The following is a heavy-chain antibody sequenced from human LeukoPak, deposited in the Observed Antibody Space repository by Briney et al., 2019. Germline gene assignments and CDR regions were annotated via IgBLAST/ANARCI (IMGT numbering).Heavy chain of an antibody. J-gene: IGHJ6*03. Sequence: ASVKVSCKASHYTFSNYGITWVRQAPGQGLEWMGWISAYNGNTNYAQKLQGRVTMTTDTSTSTAYMELRSLRSDDTAVYYCARGWVDLNWNYGDYYYYYMDVWGKGTTVTVSS. CDR2: ISAYNGNT. V-gene: IGHV1-18*04. D-gene: IGHD1-7*01. CDR3: ARGWVDLNWNYGDYYYYYMDV. CDR1: HYTFSNYG.